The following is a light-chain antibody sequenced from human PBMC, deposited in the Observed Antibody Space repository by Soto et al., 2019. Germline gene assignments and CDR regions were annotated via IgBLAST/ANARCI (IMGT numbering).Light chain of an antibody. CDR1: SSNIGSNT. Sequence: QSVLTQPPSASGTPGQRVTISCSGSSSNIGSNTVNWYQQLPGTAPKLLIYSNNQRPSGVPDRFSGSKSGTSASLAISGLQSEDEPDYYCAAWDDSLNGPVFGGGTKLTVL. J-gene: IGLJ2*01. V-gene: IGLV1-44*01. CDR2: SNN. CDR3: AAWDDSLNGPV.